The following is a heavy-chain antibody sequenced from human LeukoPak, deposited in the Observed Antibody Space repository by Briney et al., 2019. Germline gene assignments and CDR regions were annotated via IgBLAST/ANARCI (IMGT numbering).Heavy chain of an antibody. CDR2: IYPGDSRT. J-gene: IGHJ5*02. V-gene: IGHV5-51*02. Sequence: GESLKISCKGTGYSFRSYWTGWVRQMPGKGMEWMGVIYPGDSRTRYNPSLQGQVTISVDKSINTAYLEWVSLKASDTAMYYCACRDLTSTWSYPWGQGTLVTVSS. CDR1: GYSFRSYW. CDR3: ACRDLTSTWSYP. D-gene: IGHD2-2*01.